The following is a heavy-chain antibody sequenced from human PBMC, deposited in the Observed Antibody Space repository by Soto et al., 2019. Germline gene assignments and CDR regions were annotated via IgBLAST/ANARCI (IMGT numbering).Heavy chain of an antibody. D-gene: IGHD1-26*01. CDR2: VYYTGST. CDR3: ARHTTGGTYPLDY. Sequence: SSETLSLTCTVSGGSISGSYWSWIRQPPGKGLEWIAHVYYTGSTDYNPSLQSRLTISVDTSKNQFSLRVSSVTAADTAVYYCARHTTGGTYPLDYWGQGTQVT. CDR1: GGSISGSY. J-gene: IGHJ4*02. V-gene: IGHV4-59*08.